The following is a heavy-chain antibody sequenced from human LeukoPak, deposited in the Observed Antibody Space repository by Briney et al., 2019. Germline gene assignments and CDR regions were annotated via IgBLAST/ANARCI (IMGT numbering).Heavy chain of an antibody. CDR3: ARGRGDYYGSGSYYNALIWFDP. J-gene: IGHJ5*02. D-gene: IGHD3-10*01. V-gene: IGHV4-34*01. CDR2: INHSGST. Sequence: SETLSLTCAVYGGSFSGYYWSWIRQPPGKGLEWIGEINHSGSTNYNPSLKSRVTISVDTSKNQFSLKLSSVTAADTAVYYCARGRGDYYGSGSYYNALIWFDPWGQGTLVTVSS. CDR1: GGSFSGYY.